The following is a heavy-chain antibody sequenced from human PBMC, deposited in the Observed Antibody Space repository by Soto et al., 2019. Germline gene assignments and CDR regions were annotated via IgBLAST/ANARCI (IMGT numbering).Heavy chain of an antibody. CDR3: AKVGYYDSSGHNWFDP. J-gene: IGHJ5*02. V-gene: IGHV3-23*01. D-gene: IGHD3-22*01. Sequence: HPGGSLRLSCAVSGFTFSSYVMSWVRQAPGEGLEWVSAISGSGGSTYYADSVKGRFTISRDNSKNTLYLQMNSLRADDTAVYYCAKVGYYDSSGHNWFDPWGQGTLVTVSS. CDR1: GFTFSSYV. CDR2: ISGSGGST.